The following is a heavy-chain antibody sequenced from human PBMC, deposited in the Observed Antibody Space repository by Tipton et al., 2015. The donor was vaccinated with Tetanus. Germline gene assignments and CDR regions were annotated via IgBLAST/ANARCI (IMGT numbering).Heavy chain of an antibody. CDR1: GFPFSSYA. CDR2: IYSDGNT. D-gene: IGHD3-22*01. J-gene: IGHJ6*02. Sequence: SLRLSCAASGFPFSSYAMNWVRQAPGKGLEWVSVIYSDGNTYYADSVKGRFTISRDNSKNTLYLQMNSLRAEDTAVYYCARDSDDSSGYYYYYYGMDVWGQGTTVTVSS. CDR3: ARDSDDSSGYYYYYYGMDV. V-gene: IGHV3-53*01.